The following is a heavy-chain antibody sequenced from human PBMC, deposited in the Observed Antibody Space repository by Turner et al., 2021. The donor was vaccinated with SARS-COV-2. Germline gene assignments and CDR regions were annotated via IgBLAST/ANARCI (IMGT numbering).Heavy chain of an antibody. CDR3: ARGGLHYYDRSAYYNLAFDI. V-gene: IGHV3-7*01. CDR2: IKQDGSEK. D-gene: IGHD3-22*01. CDR1: GFTFSSYW. Sequence: EVQLVESGGGLVQPGGSLRLSCAASGFTFSSYWMSWVRQAPGNGLEWVSNIKQDGSEKYYVDSVKGRFTISRDNAKNSLYLQMNSLRAEDTAVYYCARGGLHYYDRSAYYNLAFDIWGQGTMVTVSS. J-gene: IGHJ3*02.